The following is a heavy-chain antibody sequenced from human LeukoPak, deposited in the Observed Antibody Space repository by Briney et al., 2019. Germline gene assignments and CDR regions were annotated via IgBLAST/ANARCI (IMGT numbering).Heavy chain of an antibody. CDR2: ISGRGNNT. J-gene: IGHJ4*02. CDR3: ARAYSSSWYDY. CDR1: GFTFSTYA. V-gene: IGHV3-23*01. Sequence: PGGSLRLSCAASGFTFSTYAMSWVRQAPGKGLVWVSSISGRGNNTYYADSVKGRFTISRDNSKNTLHLQMNSLRAEDTAIYYCARAYSSSWYDYWGQGTLVTVSS. D-gene: IGHD6-13*01.